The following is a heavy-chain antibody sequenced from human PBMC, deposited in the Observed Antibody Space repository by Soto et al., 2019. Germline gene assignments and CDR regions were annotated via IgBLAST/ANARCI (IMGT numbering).Heavy chain of an antibody. Sequence: SETLSLTCTVSGGSISSYYWSWIRQPPGKGLEWIGEINHSGSTNYNPSLKSRVTISVDTSKNQFSLKLSSVTAADTAVYYCARERGRGIYYYYGMDVWGQGTTVTVSS. V-gene: IGHV4-34*01. CDR2: INHSGST. J-gene: IGHJ6*02. CDR3: ARERGRGIYYYYGMDV. CDR1: GGSISSYY. D-gene: IGHD3-16*01.